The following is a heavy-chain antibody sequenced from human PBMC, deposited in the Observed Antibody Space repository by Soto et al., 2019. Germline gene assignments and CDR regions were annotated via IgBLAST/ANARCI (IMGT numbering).Heavy chain of an antibody. CDR3: AHAPTGTTHGGYYYGMDV. CDR2: ISAYNGNT. CDR1: GYTFTSYG. Sequence: ASVKVSCKASGYTFTSYGISWVRQAPGQGLEWMGWISAYNGNTNYAQKLQGRVTMTTDTSTSTAYMELRSLRSDDTAVYYCAHAPTGTTHGGYYYGMDVWGQGTTVTVSS. V-gene: IGHV1-18*01. J-gene: IGHJ6*02. D-gene: IGHD1-1*01.